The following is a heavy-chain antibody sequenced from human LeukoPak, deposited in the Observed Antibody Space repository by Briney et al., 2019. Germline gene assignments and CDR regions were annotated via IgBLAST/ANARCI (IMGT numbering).Heavy chain of an antibody. CDR2: SYYSGST. Sequence: SETLSLTCTVSGVSISSYYWSWIRQPPGKGLEWIGYSYYSGSTNYNPSLKRRVTISVDTSKNQFSLKLSSVTAADTAVYYCARASHSSSWYRSADYYYYYYMDVWGKGTTVTISS. CDR3: ARASHSSSWYRSADYYYYYYMDV. V-gene: IGHV4-59*01. D-gene: IGHD6-13*01. CDR1: GVSISSYY. J-gene: IGHJ6*03.